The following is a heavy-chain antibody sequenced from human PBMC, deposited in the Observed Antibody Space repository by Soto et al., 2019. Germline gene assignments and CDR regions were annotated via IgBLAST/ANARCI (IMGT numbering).Heavy chain of an antibody. Sequence: ASVKVSCQASGYTFTSYAMHWVRQAPGQRLEWMGWINAGNGNTKYSQKFQGRVTITRDTSASTAYMELSSLRSEDTAVYYCASTGRPAAAPYYYYGMDVWGQGTTVTVSS. CDR1: GYTFTSYA. CDR2: INAGNGNT. CDR3: ASTGRPAAAPYYYYGMDV. V-gene: IGHV1-3*01. D-gene: IGHD2-2*01. J-gene: IGHJ6*02.